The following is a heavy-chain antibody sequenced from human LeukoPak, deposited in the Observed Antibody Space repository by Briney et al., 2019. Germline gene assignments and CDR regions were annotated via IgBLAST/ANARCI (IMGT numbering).Heavy chain of an antibody. V-gene: IGHV1-69*05. CDR2: IIPIFGTA. CDR3: ARAGESGYSYALDY. Sequence: GASVKVSCKASGGTFSSYAISWVRQAPGQGLEWMRRIIPIFGTANYAQKFQGRVTITTDESTSTAYMELSSLRSEDTAVYYCARAGESGYSYALDYWGQGTLVTVCS. D-gene: IGHD5-18*01. J-gene: IGHJ4*02. CDR1: GGTFSSYA.